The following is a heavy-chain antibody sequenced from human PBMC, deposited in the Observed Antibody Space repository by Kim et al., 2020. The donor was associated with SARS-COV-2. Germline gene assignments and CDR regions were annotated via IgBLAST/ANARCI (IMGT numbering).Heavy chain of an antibody. Sequence: SETLSLTCAVYGGSFSGYYWSWIRQPPGKGLEWIGEINHSGSTNYNPSLKSRVTISVDTSKNQFSLKLSSVTAADTAVYYCAREAADVALDYWGQGTLVTVSS. J-gene: IGHJ4*02. D-gene: IGHD6-25*01. CDR2: INHSGST. V-gene: IGHV4-34*01. CDR3: AREAADVALDY. CDR1: GGSFSGYY.